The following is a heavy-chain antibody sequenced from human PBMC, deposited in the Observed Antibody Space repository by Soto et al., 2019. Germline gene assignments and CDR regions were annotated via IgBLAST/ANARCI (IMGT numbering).Heavy chain of an antibody. CDR3: ARENIVGATGY. J-gene: IGHJ4*02. CDR1: GYTFTGYY. CDR2: INPNRGGT. D-gene: IGHD1-26*01. Sequence: ASVKVSCKASGYTFTGYYMHWVRQAPGQGLEWMGWINPNRGGTNYAQKFQGWVTMTRETSISTAYMGLGRLRSDETAVYYCARENIVGATGYWGQGTLVTVSS. V-gene: IGHV1-2*04.